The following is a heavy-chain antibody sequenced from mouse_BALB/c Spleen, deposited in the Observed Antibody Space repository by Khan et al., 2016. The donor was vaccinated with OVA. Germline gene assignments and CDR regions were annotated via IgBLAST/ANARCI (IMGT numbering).Heavy chain of an antibody. CDR2: INYSGSA. D-gene: IGHD2-3*01. CDR3: ARDGSRYNYAMDH. Sequence: ESGPGLVKPSQSLSLTCTVTGYSITSDYAWNWIRQFPENKLEWMGYINYSGSANYNPSLKSRISITRDTSKNQFFLQLKSVTTENTATYYCARDGSRYNYAMDHWGQGTSVTVSS. CDR1: GYSITSDYA. V-gene: IGHV3-2*02. J-gene: IGHJ4*01.